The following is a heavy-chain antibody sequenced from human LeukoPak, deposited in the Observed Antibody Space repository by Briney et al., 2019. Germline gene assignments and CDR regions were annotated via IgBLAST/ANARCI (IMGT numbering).Heavy chain of an antibody. V-gene: IGHV3-48*03. CDR2: ISSSGSTI. Sequence: GGSLRLSCAASGFTFSSYEMNWVRQAPGKGLEWVSYISSSGSTIYYADSVKGRFTISRDDAKNSPYLQMNSLRAEDTAVYYCAELGITMIGGVWGKGTTVTISS. J-gene: IGHJ6*04. D-gene: IGHD3-10*02. CDR3: AELGITMIGGV. CDR1: GFTFSSYE.